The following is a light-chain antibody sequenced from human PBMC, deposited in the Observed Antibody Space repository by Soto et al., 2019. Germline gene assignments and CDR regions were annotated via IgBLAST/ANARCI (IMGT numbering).Light chain of an antibody. V-gene: IGLV2-14*01. CDR1: SSDVGNYKY. J-gene: IGLJ1*01. CDR2: EVS. CDR3: FSYTSSGTYV. Sequence: SALTQSASVSGSPGQSITISCTGTSSDVGNYKYVSWYQQHPGKAPRLMIYEVSNRPSGVSNRFSGSKSGNTASLTISGLQAEDETDYYCFSYTSSGTYVFGTGTKVTV.